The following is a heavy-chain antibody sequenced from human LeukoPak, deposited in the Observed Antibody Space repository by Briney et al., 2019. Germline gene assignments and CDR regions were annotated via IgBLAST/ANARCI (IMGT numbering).Heavy chain of an antibody. V-gene: IGHV4-34*01. CDR3: ARASGAYCSSTSCYRANAFDI. CDR1: GGSFSGYY. D-gene: IGHD2-2*02. CDR2: INHSGST. Sequence: SETLSLTCAVYGGSFSGYYWSWIRQPPGKGLEWIGEINHSGSTNYNPSLKSRVTISVDTSKNQFSLKLSSVTAADTAVYYCARASGAYCSSTSCYRANAFDIWGQGTMVTVSS. J-gene: IGHJ3*02.